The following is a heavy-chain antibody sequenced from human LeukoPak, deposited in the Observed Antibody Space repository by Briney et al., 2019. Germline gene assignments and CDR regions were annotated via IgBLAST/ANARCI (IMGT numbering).Heavy chain of an antibody. D-gene: IGHD2/OR15-2a*01. CDR1: GFTFSSYS. CDR2: ISSSSYI. J-gene: IGHJ3*02. CDR3: ARGTTSDAFDI. V-gene: IGHV3-21*01. Sequence: GGSLRLSCAASGFTFSSYSMNWVRQAPGKGLEWVSSISSSSYIYYADSVKGRFTISRDNAKNSLYLQMNSLRAEDTAVYYCARGTTSDAFDIWGQGTMVTVSS.